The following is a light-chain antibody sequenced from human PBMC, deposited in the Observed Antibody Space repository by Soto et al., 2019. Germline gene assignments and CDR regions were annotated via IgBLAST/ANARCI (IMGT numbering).Light chain of an antibody. V-gene: IGLV2-14*01. CDR1: SSDVGGYKY. CDR3: SSYTSSTTLYV. J-gene: IGLJ1*01. Sequence: QSALTQPASVSGSPGQSITISCTGSSSDVGGYKYVSWYQQHPGKAPKLMIYEVSNRPSGVSNRFSGSKSGNTASLTISGLQVEDEADYYCSSYTSSTTLYVFGTGTQLTVL. CDR2: EVS.